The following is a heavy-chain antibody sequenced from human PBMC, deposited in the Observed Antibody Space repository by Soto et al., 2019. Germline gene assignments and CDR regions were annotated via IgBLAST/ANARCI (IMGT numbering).Heavy chain of an antibody. J-gene: IGHJ4*02. D-gene: IGHD3-10*01. V-gene: IGHV3-21*01. CDR3: ARSGPSSQASGSYYKTLGY. CDR2: ISSSSSYI. Sequence: GGSLRLSCAASGFTFSSYSMNWVRQAPGKGLEWVSSISSSSSYIYYADSVKGRFTISRDNAKNSLYLQMNSLRAEDTAVYYCARSGPSSQASGSYYKTLGYGGQGTLVTVSS. CDR1: GFTFSSYS.